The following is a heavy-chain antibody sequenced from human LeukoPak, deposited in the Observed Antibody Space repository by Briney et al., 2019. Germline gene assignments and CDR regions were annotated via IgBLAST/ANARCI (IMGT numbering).Heavy chain of an antibody. CDR2: ISSSGSTI. D-gene: IGHD4-17*01. CDR1: GFTFSSYE. J-gene: IGHJ3*02. Sequence: GGSLRLSCAASGFTFSSYEMNWVRQAPGKGLEGVSYISSSGSTIYYADSVKGRFTISRDNAKNSLYLQMNSLRAEDTAVYYCARADGDYNGAFDIWGQGTMVTVSS. V-gene: IGHV3-48*03. CDR3: ARADGDYNGAFDI.